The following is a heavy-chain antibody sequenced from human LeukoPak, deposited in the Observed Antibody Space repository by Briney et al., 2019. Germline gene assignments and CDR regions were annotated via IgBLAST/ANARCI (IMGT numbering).Heavy chain of an antibody. CDR1: GFPFSSYW. CDR2: IKQDGDEK. J-gene: IGHJ4*02. Sequence: GGSLRLSCAASGFPFSSYWMSWVRQAPGKGLEWVANIKQDGDEKFYVDSVKGRFTISRDNAKNSLYLQMNSLRAEDTAVYYCAREDHSNYNYWGQGTLVTVSS. CDR3: AREDHSNYNY. V-gene: IGHV3-7*01. D-gene: IGHD4-11*01.